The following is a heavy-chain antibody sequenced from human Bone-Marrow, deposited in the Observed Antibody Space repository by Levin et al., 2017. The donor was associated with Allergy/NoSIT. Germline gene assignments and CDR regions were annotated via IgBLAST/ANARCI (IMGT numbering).Heavy chain of an antibody. J-gene: IGHJ4*02. CDR2: INPNSGGT. D-gene: IGHD2-15*01. CDR1: GYTFTGYY. V-gene: IGHV1-2*02. Sequence: GASVKVSCKASGYTFTGYYMHWVRQAPGQGLEWMGWINPNSGGTNYAQKFQGRVTMTRDTSISTAYMELSRLRSDDTAVYYCGREWRRGYVSRAGARGGPFDYWGQGTLVTVSS. CDR3: GREWRRGYVSRAGARGGPFDY.